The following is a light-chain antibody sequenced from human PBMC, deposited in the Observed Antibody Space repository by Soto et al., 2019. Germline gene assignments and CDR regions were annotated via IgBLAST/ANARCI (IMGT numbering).Light chain of an antibody. CDR1: QSISSY. Sequence: DLQMTQSPSSLSASVGDRVTITCRASQSISSYLNWYQHKPGKAPNLLIYAASSLQSGVPSRFSGSGSGTDFTLTISSLQPEDFATYYCQQSYSTPGFGGGTKVEI. V-gene: IGKV1-39*01. CDR3: QQSYSTPG. CDR2: AAS. J-gene: IGKJ4*01.